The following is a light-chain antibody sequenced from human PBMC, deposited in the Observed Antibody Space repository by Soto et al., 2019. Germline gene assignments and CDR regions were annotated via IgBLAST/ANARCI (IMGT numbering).Light chain of an antibody. Sequence: DIVMTQSPATLSVSPGEGATLSCRASQSVSSNLAWYQQKPGQVPRLLIYGTSTRATGIPARFSGSGSGTEFTLTISSLQSEDFAIYYCQQYNNWLAITFGQGTRLEIK. CDR3: QQYNNWLAIT. V-gene: IGKV3-15*01. CDR1: QSVSSN. J-gene: IGKJ5*01. CDR2: GTS.